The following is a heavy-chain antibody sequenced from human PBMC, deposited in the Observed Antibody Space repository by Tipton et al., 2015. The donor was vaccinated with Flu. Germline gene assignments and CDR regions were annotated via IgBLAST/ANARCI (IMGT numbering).Heavy chain of an antibody. CDR1: GFTFSSYA. V-gene: IGHV3-23*01. CDR3: AKSGVAVADPFDY. D-gene: IGHD6-19*01. J-gene: IGHJ4*02. Sequence: GSLRLSCAASGFTFSSYAMSWVRQAPGKGLDWVSAIRGSGGSTYYADSVKGRFTISRDNSKNTLYLQMNSLRAEDTAVYYCAKSGVAVADPFDYWGQGTLVTVSS. CDR2: IRGSGGST.